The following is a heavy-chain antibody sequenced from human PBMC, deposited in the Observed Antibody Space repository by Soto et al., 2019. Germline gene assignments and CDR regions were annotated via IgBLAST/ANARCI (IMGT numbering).Heavy chain of an antibody. CDR3: AKDPYSGYVTVGYYYYYMDV. CDR2: ISYDGSNK. V-gene: IGHV3-30*18. J-gene: IGHJ6*03. Sequence: GGSLRLSCAASGFTFSSYGMHWVRQAPGKGLEWVAVISYDGSNKYYADSVKGRFTISRDNSKNTLYLQMNSLRAEDTAVYYCAKDPYSGYVTVGYYYYYMDVWGKGTTVTVSS. D-gene: IGHD5-12*01. CDR1: GFTFSSYG.